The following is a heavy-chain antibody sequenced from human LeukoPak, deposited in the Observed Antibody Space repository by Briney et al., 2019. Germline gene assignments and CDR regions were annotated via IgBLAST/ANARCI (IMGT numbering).Heavy chain of an antibody. J-gene: IGHJ4*02. CDR1: GFTFDDYA. CDR3: ANVRGYSYGYFDY. D-gene: IGHD5-18*01. Sequence: GGSLRLSCAASGFTFDDYAMHWVRQAPGKGLEWVSGISWNSGSIGYTDSVKGRFTISRDNAKNSLYLQMNSLRAEDTALYYCANVRGYSYGYFDYWGQGTLVTVSS. V-gene: IGHV3-9*01. CDR2: ISWNSGSI.